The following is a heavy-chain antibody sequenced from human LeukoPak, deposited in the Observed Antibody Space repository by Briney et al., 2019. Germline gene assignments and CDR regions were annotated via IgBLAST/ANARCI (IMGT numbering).Heavy chain of an antibody. V-gene: IGHV4-59*01. CDR1: GGSISSYY. CDR2: IYYSGST. CDR3: GRGSRELYYFDY. D-gene: IGHD1-7*01. J-gene: IGHJ4*02. Sequence: PSETLSLTCTVSGGSISSYYWSWIRQPPGKGLEWIGYIYYSGSTKYNPSLKSRVTISVDASKTQFSLKLNSVTAADTAVYYCGRGSRELYYFDYWGQGTLVTVSS.